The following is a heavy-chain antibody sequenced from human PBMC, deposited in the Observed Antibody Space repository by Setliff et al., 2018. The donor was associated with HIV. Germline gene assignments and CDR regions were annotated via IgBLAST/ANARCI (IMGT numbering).Heavy chain of an antibody. CDR3: ARVAFYGSGSYEDY. Sequence: VASVKVSCKASGYSFTSYGISWVRQAPGQGLEWMGWISAHNGNTNYAQKVQDRVTMTTDKSTSTAYMELRSLRSDDTAVYYCARVAFYGSGSYEDYWGQGTLVTVSS. J-gene: IGHJ4*02. CDR2: ISAHNGNT. V-gene: IGHV1-18*01. D-gene: IGHD3-10*01. CDR1: GYSFTSYG.